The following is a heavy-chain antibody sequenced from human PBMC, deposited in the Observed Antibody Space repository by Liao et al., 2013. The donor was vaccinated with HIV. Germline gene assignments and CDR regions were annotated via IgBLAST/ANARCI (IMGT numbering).Heavy chain of an antibody. Sequence: QLQLQESGPGLVRPSETLSLTCTVSGGSISSGSYYWGWIRQAAGKGLEWIGRIYTSGSTNYNPSLKSRVTMSVDTSKNQFSLKLSSVTAADTAVYYCARVSYYYDSSGYHFEYFQHWGPGTLVTVSS. V-gene: IGHV4-61*02. D-gene: IGHD3-22*01. CDR3: ARVSYYYDSSGYHFEYFQH. CDR1: GGSISSGSYY. J-gene: IGHJ1*01. CDR2: IYTSGST.